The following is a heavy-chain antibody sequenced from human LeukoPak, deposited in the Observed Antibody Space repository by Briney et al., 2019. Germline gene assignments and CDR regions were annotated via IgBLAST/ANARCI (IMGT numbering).Heavy chain of an antibody. Sequence: ASVKVSCKASGYTFTGYYMHWVRQAPGQGLEWMGWINPNSGGTNYAQKFQGRVTMTRDTSISTAYMELSRLRSDDTAVYYCARAPYYDFWSGYIPSGGMDVWGQGTTVTVSS. CDR1: GYTFTGYY. D-gene: IGHD3-3*01. J-gene: IGHJ6*02. CDR3: ARAPYYDFWSGYIPSGGMDV. CDR2: INPNSGGT. V-gene: IGHV1-2*02.